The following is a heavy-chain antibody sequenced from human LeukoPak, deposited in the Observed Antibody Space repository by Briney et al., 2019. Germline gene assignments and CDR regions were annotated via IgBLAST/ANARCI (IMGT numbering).Heavy chain of an antibody. CDR3: AREEYYDTSASTNFDY. CDR1: GYIFTNYA. CDR2: INTNTGKP. Sequence: ASVKVPCKASGYIFTNYAINWVRQAPGQGLEWMGWINTNTGKPTYAQGFTGRFVFSLDTSVSTAYLQISGLKAQDTAFYYCAREEYYDTSASTNFDYWGQGTLVTVSS. V-gene: IGHV7-4-1*02. D-gene: IGHD3-22*01. J-gene: IGHJ4*02.